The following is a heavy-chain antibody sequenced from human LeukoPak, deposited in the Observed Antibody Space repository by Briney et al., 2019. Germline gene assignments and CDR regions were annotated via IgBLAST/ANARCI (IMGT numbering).Heavy chain of an antibody. CDR2: IYSGGST. V-gene: IGHV3-66*01. D-gene: IGHD4-17*01. J-gene: IGHJ5*02. CDR3: ARYHADSVAGFDP. Sequence: GGSLRPSCVASGFTFSNYWMHWVRQAPGKGLEWVSVIYSGGSTHYTDSVKGRFTISRDNSKNTLYLQMNGLRVEDTAVYYCARYHADSVAGFDPWGQGTQVTVSS. CDR1: GFTFSNYW.